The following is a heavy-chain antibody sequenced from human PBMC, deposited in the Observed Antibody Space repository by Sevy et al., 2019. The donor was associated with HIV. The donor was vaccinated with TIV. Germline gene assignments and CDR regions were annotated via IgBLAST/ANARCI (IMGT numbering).Heavy chain of an antibody. D-gene: IGHD3-9*01. Sequence: SETLSLTCTMSGGSISTVGYYSSWIRQPAGKGLEWIGRISASGTTTYNPSLESRATMSVDTSKKQFSLTVTYVTAADSDMYYWVKVQFDWLLHSYYFDLWGRGTLVTVSS. CDR1: GGSISTVGYY. J-gene: IGHJ2*01. CDR2: ISASGTT. V-gene: IGHV4-61*02. CDR3: VKVQFDWLLHSYYFDL.